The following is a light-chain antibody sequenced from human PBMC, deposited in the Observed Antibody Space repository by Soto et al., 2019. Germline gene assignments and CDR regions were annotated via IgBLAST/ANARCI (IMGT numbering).Light chain of an antibody. V-gene: IGKV1-5*01. J-gene: IGKJ1*01. Sequence: IQITHSPSTLSASVGDRVTITCRSSQSISSWSAWYQQKPGKAPKLLIYDASSLESGVPSRFSGSGSGTEFTLTISSLQPDDFATYYCQQYNSYSPTFGQGTKVDIK. CDR2: DAS. CDR3: QQYNSYSPT. CDR1: QSISSW.